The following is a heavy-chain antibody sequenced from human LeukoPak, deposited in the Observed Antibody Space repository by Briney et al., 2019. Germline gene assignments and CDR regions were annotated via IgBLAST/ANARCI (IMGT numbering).Heavy chain of an antibody. Sequence: SETLSLTCTVSGGSIGSFFWSWIRQPPGKELEWIAYMHHTGNTNYNPSLKSRVTASIDTSKNKFSLKLSSVTAADTAVYYCARDWGGSGFNWFDPWGQGTLVIVSS. CDR1: GGSIGSFF. J-gene: IGHJ5*02. CDR3: ARDWGGSGFNWFDP. D-gene: IGHD6-19*01. V-gene: IGHV4-59*01. CDR2: MHHTGNT.